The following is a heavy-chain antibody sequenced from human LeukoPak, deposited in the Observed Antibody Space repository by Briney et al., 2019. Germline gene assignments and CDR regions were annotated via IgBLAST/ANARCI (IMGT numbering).Heavy chain of an antibody. D-gene: IGHD1-7*01. CDR2: IKQDGSER. CDR3: ASRAGKPGNTPWCFDY. Sequence: PGGSLRLSCAASGFTFSNYWMTWVRQAPGKGPEWVANIKQDGSERNYVDSVKGRFTNARDNTKNSLYLQMTSLRGEDTAVYYCASRAGKPGNTPWCFDYWGQGALVTVSS. CDR1: GFTFSNYW. J-gene: IGHJ4*02. V-gene: IGHV3-7*01.